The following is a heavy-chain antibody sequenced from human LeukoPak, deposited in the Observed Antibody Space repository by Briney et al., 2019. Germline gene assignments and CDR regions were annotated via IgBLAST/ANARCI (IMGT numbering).Heavy chain of an antibody. J-gene: IGHJ4*02. CDR1: GGSISSSSYY. CDR3: ARDRSDSSGYYYDY. D-gene: IGHD3-22*01. V-gene: IGHV4-39*07. Sequence: SETLSLTCTVSGGSISSSSYYWGWIRQPPGKGLEWIGSIYYSGSTYYNPSLKSRVTISVDTSKNQSSLKLSSVTAADTAVYYCARDRSDSSGYYYDYWGQGTLVTVSS. CDR2: IYYSGST.